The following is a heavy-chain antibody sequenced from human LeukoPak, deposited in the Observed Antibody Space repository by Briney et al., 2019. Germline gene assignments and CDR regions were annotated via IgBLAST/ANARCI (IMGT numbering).Heavy chain of an antibody. Sequence: PGGSLRLSCAASKFSFNSYAMSWVRQAPGKGLEWVSTISGNAGSRYYADSVKGRFTISRDNSKNTLELQMNSLRAKDTAIYYCAKDLAPYSSGSPFDYWGPGTLVTVSS. J-gene: IGHJ4*02. CDR1: KFSFNSYA. V-gene: IGHV3-23*01. CDR2: ISGNAGSR. CDR3: AKDLAPYSSGSPFDY. D-gene: IGHD2-15*01.